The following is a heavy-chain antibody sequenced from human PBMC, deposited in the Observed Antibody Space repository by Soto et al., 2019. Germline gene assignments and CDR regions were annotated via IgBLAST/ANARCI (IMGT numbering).Heavy chain of an antibody. CDR3: GRYDTILGTNEVDN. CDR1: GYNFTNYA. V-gene: IGHV1-18*04. Sequence: ASVKVSCKTSGYNFTNYAITWVRQALGQGLQWMGWISIHSGYTYYTQSLRGRLTMTKDTSTTTAYMELRSLTSDDTAVYFCGRYDTILGTNEVDNWGQGTPVTVSS. J-gene: IGHJ4*02. CDR2: ISIHSGYT. D-gene: IGHD3-3*01.